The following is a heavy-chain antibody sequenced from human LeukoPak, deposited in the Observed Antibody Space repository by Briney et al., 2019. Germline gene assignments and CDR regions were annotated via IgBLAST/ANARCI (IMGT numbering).Heavy chain of an antibody. CDR2: ISYDGSNK. D-gene: IGHD4-17*01. V-gene: IGHV3-30-3*02. CDR1: GFTFSSYA. J-gene: IGHJ4*02. CDR3: AKYPGGPTEGDY. Sequence: PGGSLRLSCAASGFTFSSYAMHWVRQAPGKGLEWVAVISYDGSNKYYADSVKGRFTISRDNSKNTLYLQMNSLRAEDTAVYYCAKYPGGPTEGDYWGQGTLVTVSS.